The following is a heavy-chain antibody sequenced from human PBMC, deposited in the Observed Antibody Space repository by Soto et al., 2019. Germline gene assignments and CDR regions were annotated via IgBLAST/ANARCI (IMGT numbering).Heavy chain of an antibody. J-gene: IGHJ4*02. Sequence: QLQLQESGPGLVKPSGTLSLTCGVSGGSLSTPVWWSWVRLPPGKGLEWIGEVFHSGSANYNPSRHSRVTISLDKSTNQFSLRLSSVTAADTAVYYCARKAWTRLDYWGQGALVTVSS. D-gene: IGHD1-1*01. CDR3: ARKAWTRLDY. CDR1: GGSLSTPVW. V-gene: IGHV4-4*02. CDR2: VFHSGSA.